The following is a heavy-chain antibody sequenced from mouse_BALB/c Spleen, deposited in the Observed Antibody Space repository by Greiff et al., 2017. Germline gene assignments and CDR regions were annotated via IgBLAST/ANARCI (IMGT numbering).Heavy chain of an antibody. V-gene: IGHV1-80*01. Sequence: VQLQQSGAELVRPGSSVKISCKASGYAFSSYWMNWVKQRPGQGLEWIGQIYPGDGDTNYNEKFKGKATLTADKSSSTAYMQLSSLTSEDSAVYCCAREVVEYYFDYWGQGTTLTVSS. J-gene: IGHJ2*01. D-gene: IGHD1-3*01. CDR1: GYAFSSYW. CDR3: AREVVEYYFDY. CDR2: IYPGDGDT.